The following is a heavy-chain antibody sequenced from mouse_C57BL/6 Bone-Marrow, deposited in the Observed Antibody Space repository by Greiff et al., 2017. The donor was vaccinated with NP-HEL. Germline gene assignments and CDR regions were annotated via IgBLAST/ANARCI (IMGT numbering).Heavy chain of an antibody. Sequence: EVQGVESGGGLVKPGGSLKLSCAASGFTFSSYAMSWVRQTPEKRLEWVATISDGGSYTYYPDNVQGRFTISRDNAKNNLYLQMSHLKSEDTAMYYCAIDPLYYDYDVDYARDYWGQGTSVTVSS. CDR2: ISDGGSYT. CDR1: GFTFSSYA. J-gene: IGHJ4*01. CDR3: AIDPLYYDYDVDYARDY. D-gene: IGHD2-4*01. V-gene: IGHV5-4*01.